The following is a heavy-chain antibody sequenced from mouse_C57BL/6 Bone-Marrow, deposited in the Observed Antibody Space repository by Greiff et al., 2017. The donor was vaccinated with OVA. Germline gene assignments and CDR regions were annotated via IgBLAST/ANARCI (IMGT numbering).Heavy chain of an antibody. CDR3: ARETTADYFDY. V-gene: IGHV5-4*01. CDR2: ISDGGSYT. CDR1: GFTFSSYA. J-gene: IGHJ2*01. D-gene: IGHD1-2*01. Sequence: EVMLVESGGGLVKPGGSLKLPCAASGFTFSSYAMSWVRQTPEKRLEWVATISDGGSYTYYPDNVKGRFTISRDNAKNNLYLQMSHLKSEDTAMYYCARETTADYFDYWGQGTTLTVSS.